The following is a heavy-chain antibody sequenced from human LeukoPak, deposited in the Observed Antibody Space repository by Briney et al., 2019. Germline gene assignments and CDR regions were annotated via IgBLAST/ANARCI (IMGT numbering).Heavy chain of an antibody. CDR3: ARVRSGSYRYYYYYYIDV. CDR1: GYTFTSYY. Sequence: GASVKVSCKASGYTFTSYYMHWVRQAPGQGLEWMGIINPSGGSTSYAQKFQGRVTMTRDTSTSTVYMELSSLRSEDTAVYYCARVRSGSYRYYYYYYIDVWGKGTTVTVSS. V-gene: IGHV1-46*01. CDR2: INPSGGST. J-gene: IGHJ6*03. D-gene: IGHD1-26*01.